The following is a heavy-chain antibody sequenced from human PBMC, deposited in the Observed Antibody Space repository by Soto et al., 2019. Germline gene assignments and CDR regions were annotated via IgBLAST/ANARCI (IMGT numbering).Heavy chain of an antibody. Sequence: SETLSLTCTVSGGSISSGGYYWSWIRQHPGKGLEWIGYIYYSGSTYYNPSLKSRVTISVDTSKNQFSLKLSSVTAADTAVYYCARVRQQLVSWFDPWGQGTLVTVSS. J-gene: IGHJ5*02. V-gene: IGHV4-31*03. D-gene: IGHD6-13*01. CDR2: IYYSGST. CDR3: ARVRQQLVSWFDP. CDR1: GGSISSGGYY.